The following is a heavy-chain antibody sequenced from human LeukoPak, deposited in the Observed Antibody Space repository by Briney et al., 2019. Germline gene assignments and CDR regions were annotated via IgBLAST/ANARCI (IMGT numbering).Heavy chain of an antibody. V-gene: IGHV3-74*01. J-gene: IGHJ4*02. CDR1: GFTFSSYW. Sequence: PAGSLRLSCAASGFTFSSYWMHWVRQAPGKGLVWVSGINSDGRRTSYADSVKGRFTISRDNAKNTLYLQMNSLRAEDTAVYYCVRQWGASSLDYWGQGTLVTVSS. CDR2: INSDGRRT. D-gene: IGHD6-13*01. CDR3: VRQWGASSLDY.